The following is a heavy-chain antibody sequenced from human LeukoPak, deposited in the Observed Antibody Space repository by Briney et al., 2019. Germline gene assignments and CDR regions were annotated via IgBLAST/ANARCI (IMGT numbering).Heavy chain of an antibody. D-gene: IGHD6-19*01. J-gene: IGHJ4*02. CDR2: IYYSGST. Sequence: SETLSLTCAVYGGSFSGYYWSWIRQPPGKGLEWIGYIYYSGSTNYNPSLKSRVTISVDTSKNQFSLKLSSVTAADTAVYYCAKGGWYYFDYWGQGTLVTVSS. V-gene: IGHV4-59*08. CDR3: AKGGWYYFDY. CDR1: GGSFSGYY.